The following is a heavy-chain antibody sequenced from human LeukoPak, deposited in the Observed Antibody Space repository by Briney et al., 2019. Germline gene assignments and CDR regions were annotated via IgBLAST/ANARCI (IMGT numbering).Heavy chain of an antibody. J-gene: IGHJ4*02. CDR2: IKHDGNEK. D-gene: IGHD3-22*01. CDR1: EFTLSSHW. V-gene: IGHV3-7*01. CDR3: ARDGRRRYDSTAYVSYYLDF. Sequence: GGSLRLSCAASEFTLSSHWMSWVRQAPGRGLEWVAKIKHDGNEKYNVDSVKGRFTLSRDNAKNSLYLQMNSLRVEDTAVYYCARDGRRRYDSTAYVSYYLDFWGQGTQVTVSS.